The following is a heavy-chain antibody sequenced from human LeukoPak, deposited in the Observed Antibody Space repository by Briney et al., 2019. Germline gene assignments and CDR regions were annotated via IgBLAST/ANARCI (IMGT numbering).Heavy chain of an antibody. CDR2: ISGSGGST. V-gene: IGHV3-23*01. CDR1: GFTFSNYA. Sequence: GGSLRLSCAASGFTFSNYAMSWVRQAPGKGLEWVSAISGSGGSTYYADSVKGRFTISRDNSKNTLYLQMNSLRAEDTAVYYCAKGGVPYSSSSSFDYWGQGTLVTVSS. D-gene: IGHD6-6*01. J-gene: IGHJ4*02. CDR3: AKGGVPYSSSSSFDY.